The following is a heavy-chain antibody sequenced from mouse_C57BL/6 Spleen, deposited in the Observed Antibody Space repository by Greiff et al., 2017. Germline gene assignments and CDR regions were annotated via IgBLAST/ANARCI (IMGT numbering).Heavy chain of an antibody. CDR3: ARMGYDYDVSFAY. CDR2: ISYDGSN. D-gene: IGHD2-4*01. Sequence: EVKLMESGPGLVKPSQSLSLTCSVTGYSITSGYYWNWIRQFPGNKLELMGYISYDGSNNYNPSLKNRISITRDTSKNQFFLKLNSVTTGDTATYYCARMGYDYDVSFAYWGQGTLVTVSA. CDR1: GYSITSGYY. V-gene: IGHV3-6*01. J-gene: IGHJ3*01.